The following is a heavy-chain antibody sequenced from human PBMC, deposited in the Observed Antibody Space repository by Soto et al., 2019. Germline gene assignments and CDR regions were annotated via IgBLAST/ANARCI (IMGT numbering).Heavy chain of an antibody. J-gene: IGHJ4*02. CDR2: INAYVGET. CDR1: GYTFTHYG. V-gene: IGHV1-18*01. CDR3: ARGDGDTLDY. Sequence: QVQLVQSGDEVKKPGASVKGSCKASGYTFTHYGITWFRQAPGQRLEWTGWINAYVGETKSAQKYQGRITVTMDTSTNTAYLELRSLRSDDTALYYCARGDGDTLDYWGQGTLVRVS.